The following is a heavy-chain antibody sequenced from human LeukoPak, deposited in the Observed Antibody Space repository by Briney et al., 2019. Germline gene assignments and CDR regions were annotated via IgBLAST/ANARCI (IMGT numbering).Heavy chain of an antibody. CDR2: ISSSSSYI. CDR3: ARDIRSTRTLY. Sequence: PGGSLRLSCAASGFTFSSYSMNWVRQAPGKGLEWVSFISSSSSYIYYADSVKGRFTISRDNAKNSLYLQMNSLRAEDTAVYYCARDIRSTRTLYWGQGTLVTVSS. J-gene: IGHJ4*02. V-gene: IGHV3-21*01. D-gene: IGHD2-2*01. CDR1: GFTFSSYS.